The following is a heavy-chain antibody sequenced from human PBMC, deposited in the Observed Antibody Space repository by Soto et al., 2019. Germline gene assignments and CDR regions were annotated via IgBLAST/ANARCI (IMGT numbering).Heavy chain of an antibody. CDR1: GFTFSRYA. Sequence: AGGSLRLSCVVSGFTFSRYAMHWVRQAPGKGLEWVAAISYGGSDKKYADSVKGRFTISGDNSKDTLYLQMDSLRPDDTAVYYCARPPFDSSGYYPNWGQGILVTVSS. CDR3: ARPPFDSSGYYPN. V-gene: IGHV3-30*04. J-gene: IGHJ4*02. CDR2: ISYGGSDK. D-gene: IGHD3-22*01.